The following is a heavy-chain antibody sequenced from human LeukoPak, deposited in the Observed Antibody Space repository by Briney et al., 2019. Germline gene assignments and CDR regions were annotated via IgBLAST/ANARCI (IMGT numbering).Heavy chain of an antibody. V-gene: IGHV3-33*05. CDR2: IVGDGSKA. Sequence: GGCLRLSCAASGFTFSTYGMQWVRQAPGKGLEWVAVIVGDGSKAHYADSVRGRFTVSRDNSKNTLYLQMNSLRAEDTAVYYCARDSITGDNSLDYWGRGTLVTVSS. J-gene: IGHJ4*02. CDR3: ARDSITGDNSLDY. D-gene: IGHD7-27*01. CDR1: GFTFSTYG.